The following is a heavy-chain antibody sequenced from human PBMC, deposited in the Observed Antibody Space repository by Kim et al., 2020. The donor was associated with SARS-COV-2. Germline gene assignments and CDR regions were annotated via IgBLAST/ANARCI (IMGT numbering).Heavy chain of an antibody. CDR3: ARDNGYSYGSVGRYYYYGMAV. V-gene: IGHV4-61*01. CDR1: GGSVSSGSYY. CDR2: IYYSGST. D-gene: IGHD5-18*01. J-gene: IGHJ6*02. Sequence: SETLSLTCTVSGGSVSSGSYYWSWIRQPPGKGLEWIGYIYYSGSTNYNPSLKSRVTISVDTSKNQFSLKLSSVTAADTAVYYCARDNGYSYGSVGRYYYYGMAVWGQGTPVTVSS.